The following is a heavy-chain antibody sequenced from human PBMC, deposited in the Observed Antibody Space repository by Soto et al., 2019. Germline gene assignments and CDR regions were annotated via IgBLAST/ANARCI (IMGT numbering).Heavy chain of an antibody. CDR3: AMPGIAAAGGSYYFDY. D-gene: IGHD6-13*01. Sequence: SETLSLTCAVYGGSFSGYYWSWIRQPPGKGLEWIGEINHSGSTNYNPSLKSRVTISVDTSKNQFSLKLSSVTAADTAVYYCAMPGIAAAGGSYYFDYWGQGTLVTVS. V-gene: IGHV4-34*01. J-gene: IGHJ4*02. CDR2: INHSGST. CDR1: GGSFSGYY.